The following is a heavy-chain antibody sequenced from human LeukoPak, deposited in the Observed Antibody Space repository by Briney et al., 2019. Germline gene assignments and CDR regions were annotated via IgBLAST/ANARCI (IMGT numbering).Heavy chain of an antibody. V-gene: IGHV5-51*01. D-gene: IGHD1-26*01. CDR1: GSRFTSYW. Sequence: GASLKISFKGSGSRFTSYWIGWVREMPGKGLACMGILYPGDSDTRYSPSFQGQVTISADKSISTAYLQWSSLKASDTAMYYCATASGPYSGSYYDFDYWGQGTLVTVSS. CDR2: LYPGDSDT. J-gene: IGHJ4*02. CDR3: ATASGPYSGSYYDFDY.